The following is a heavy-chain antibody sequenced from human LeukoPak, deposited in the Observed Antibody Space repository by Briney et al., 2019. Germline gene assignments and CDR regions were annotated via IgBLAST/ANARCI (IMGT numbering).Heavy chain of an antibody. CDR2: TYHRSKWYD. Sequence: SQTLSLTCAISGDSVSSNSVAWNWIRQSPSRGLEWLGRTYHRSKWYDDCALSVKSRISVKPDTPKNQFSLQLNSVTPDDTAVYFCAGGRRYSFDYWGQGTLVTVSS. V-gene: IGHV6-1*01. D-gene: IGHD5-18*01. CDR1: GDSVSSNSVA. CDR3: AGGRRYSFDY. J-gene: IGHJ4*02.